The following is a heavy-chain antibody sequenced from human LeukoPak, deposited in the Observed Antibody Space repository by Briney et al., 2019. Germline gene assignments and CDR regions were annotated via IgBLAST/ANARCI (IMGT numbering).Heavy chain of an antibody. CDR2: ISGSGGST. CDR1: GFTFSSYA. D-gene: IGHD3-22*01. V-gene: IGHV3-23*01. CDR3: AKDLYYYDSSGYYPPFDP. J-gene: IGHJ5*02. Sequence: PGGSLRLSCAASGFTFSSYAMSWVRQAPGKGLEWVSAISGSGGSTYYADSVKGRFTISRDNSKNTLYLQMNSLRAEDTAVYYCAKDLYYYDSSGYYPPFDPWGQGTLVTVSS.